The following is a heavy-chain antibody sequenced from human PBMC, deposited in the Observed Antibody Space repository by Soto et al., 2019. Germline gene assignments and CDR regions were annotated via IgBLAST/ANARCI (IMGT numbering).Heavy chain of an antibody. CDR3: ARQRLRPRDYGDYEGRSWFDP. CDR2: IYYSGST. Sequence: SETLSLTCTVSGGSISSSSYYWGWIRQPPGKGLEWIGSIYYSGSTYYNPSLKSRVTISVDTSKNQFSLKLSSVTAADTAVYYCARQRLRPRDYGDYEGRSWFDPWGQGTLVTVSS. D-gene: IGHD4-17*01. V-gene: IGHV4-39*01. CDR1: GGSISSSSYY. J-gene: IGHJ5*02.